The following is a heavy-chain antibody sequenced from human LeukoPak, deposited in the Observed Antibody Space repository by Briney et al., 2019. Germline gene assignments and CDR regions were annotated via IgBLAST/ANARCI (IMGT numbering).Heavy chain of an antibody. D-gene: IGHD4-11*01. J-gene: IGHJ5*02. Sequence: GASVKVSCKASGGTFSSYAISWVRQAPGQGLEWMGRIIPIFGTANYAQKFQGRVTITTDESTSTACMALSSLRSEDTAVYYCARENYRRGNWFDPWGQGTLVTVSS. CDR2: IIPIFGTA. CDR1: GGTFSSYA. CDR3: ARENYRRGNWFDP. V-gene: IGHV1-69*05.